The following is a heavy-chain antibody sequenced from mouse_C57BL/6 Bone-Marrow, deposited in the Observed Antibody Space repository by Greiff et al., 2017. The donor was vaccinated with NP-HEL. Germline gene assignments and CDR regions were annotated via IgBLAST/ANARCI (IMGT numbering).Heavy chain of an antibody. CDR2: IFPGSGST. CDR1: GYTFTDYY. J-gene: IGHJ2*01. CDR3: ARWDYGSSYDY. Sequence: QVQLQQSGPELVKPGASVKISCKASGYTFTDYYINWVKQRPGQGLEWIGWIFPGSGSTYYNEKFKGKATLTVDKSPSTAYMLLSSLTSEDSAVYFCARWDYGSSYDYWGQGTTLTVSS. V-gene: IGHV1-75*01. D-gene: IGHD1-1*01.